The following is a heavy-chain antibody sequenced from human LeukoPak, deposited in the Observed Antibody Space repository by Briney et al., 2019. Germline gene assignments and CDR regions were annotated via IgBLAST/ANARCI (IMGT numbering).Heavy chain of an antibody. Sequence: PGGSLRLSCAASGFTFSSYAMHWVRQAPGKGLEWVAVISYDGSNKYYADSVKGRFTISRDNSKNTLYLQMNSLRAEDTAVYYCARELLHVENYVGAFDIWGQGTMVTVSS. CDR1: GFTFSSYA. CDR3: ARELLHVENYVGAFDI. J-gene: IGHJ3*02. D-gene: IGHD1-7*01. CDR2: ISYDGSNK. V-gene: IGHV3-30-3*01.